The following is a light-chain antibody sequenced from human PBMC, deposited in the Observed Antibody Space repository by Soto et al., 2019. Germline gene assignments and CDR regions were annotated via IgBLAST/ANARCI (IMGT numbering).Light chain of an antibody. V-gene: IGKV3D-7*01. CDR1: QSISSSY. CDR2: GAS. CDR3: QQDYNLPIA. Sequence: EIVMTQSPATLSVSPGEGATLSCRVSQSISSSYLSWYQQRPGQAPRLLIYGASTRATGIPARFSGSGRGSGTDFTLTISSLQPEDFAVYYCQQDYNLPIAFGQGTRLEI. J-gene: IGKJ5*01.